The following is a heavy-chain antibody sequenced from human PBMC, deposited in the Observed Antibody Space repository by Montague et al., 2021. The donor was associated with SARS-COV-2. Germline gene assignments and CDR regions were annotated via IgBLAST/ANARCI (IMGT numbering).Heavy chain of an antibody. D-gene: IGHD1-1*01. CDR1: GGSFSDYH. CDR2: INYGGST. Sequence: SETLSLTCAVYGGSFSDYHWTWIRLSPGGGLEWIGQINYGGSTKYNPSLRIRVTLSIDTSKNQFSLKLTSVTAADTAVCYCARGAPGYWGQGTLVTVSS. V-gene: IGHV4-34*01. J-gene: IGHJ4*01. CDR3: ARGAPGY.